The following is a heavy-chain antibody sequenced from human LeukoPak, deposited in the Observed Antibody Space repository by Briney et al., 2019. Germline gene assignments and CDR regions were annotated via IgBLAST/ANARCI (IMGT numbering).Heavy chain of an antibody. Sequence: SETLSLTSTVSGGSISSGSYYWSWIRQPAGKGLEWIGRIYTSGSTNYNPSLKSRVTISVDTSKNQFSLKLSSVTAADTAVYYCARAHSYGVRGYFDYWGQGTLVTVSS. D-gene: IGHD5-18*01. CDR3: ARAHSYGVRGYFDY. V-gene: IGHV4-61*02. CDR2: IYTSGST. J-gene: IGHJ4*02. CDR1: GGSISSGSYY.